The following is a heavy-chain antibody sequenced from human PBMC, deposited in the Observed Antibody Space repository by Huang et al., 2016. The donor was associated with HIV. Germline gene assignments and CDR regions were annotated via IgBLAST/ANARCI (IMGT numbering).Heavy chain of an antibody. D-gene: IGHD3-16*01. V-gene: IGHV4-34*02. J-gene: IGHJ5*01. CDR1: GGSFSGYF. CDR2: INHAGVT. CDR3: AREIMISFGGPFDS. Sequence: QVQLEQWGAGLLKPSETLSLTCAVYGGSFSGYFWNWIRQSPGKGLEWIGKINHAGVTDYNPSLKSRATISVDTSKNKFSLKLTSVTAADTAIYYCAREIMISFGGPFDSWGHGNLVTVSS.